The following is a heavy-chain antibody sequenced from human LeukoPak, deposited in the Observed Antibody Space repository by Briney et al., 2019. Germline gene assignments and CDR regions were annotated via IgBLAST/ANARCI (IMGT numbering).Heavy chain of an antibody. CDR3: ARAASQMSYYYGSGL. Sequence: PGGSLRLSCAASGFTFSSYWMSWVRQAPGKGLEWVANIKQDGSEKYYVDSVKGRFTIFRDNSKNTLYLRMNSLRAEDTAVYYCARAASQMSYYYGSGLWGQGTLVTVSS. D-gene: IGHD3-10*01. CDR2: IKQDGSEK. V-gene: IGHV3-7*01. J-gene: IGHJ4*02. CDR1: GFTFSSYW.